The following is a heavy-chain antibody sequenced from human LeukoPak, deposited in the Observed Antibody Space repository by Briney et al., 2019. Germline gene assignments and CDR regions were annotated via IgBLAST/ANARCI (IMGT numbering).Heavy chain of an antibody. V-gene: IGHV3-48*03. CDR1: GFTFSSFE. Sequence: GSQRLSCAASGFTFSSFEMNWVRQAPGKGLEWVSHISSSGSNIYYADSVKGRFTISRDNAKNSLYLQMNSLRDEDTAVYYCARGGLYDYVWGSYRRQSFDYRGQGTLVTVSS. CDR3: ARGGLYDYVWGSYRRQSFDY. D-gene: IGHD3-16*02. CDR2: ISSSGSNI. J-gene: IGHJ4*02.